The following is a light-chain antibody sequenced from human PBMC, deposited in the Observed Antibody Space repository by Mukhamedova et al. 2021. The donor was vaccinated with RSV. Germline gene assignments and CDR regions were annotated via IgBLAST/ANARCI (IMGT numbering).Light chain of an antibody. CDR2: RDS. Sequence: GGNNIGSKNVHWYQQKPGQAPVLVIYRDSSRPSGIPERFSGSSSGNTATLTISRAQAGDEADYYCQVWDSSTVVFGGGTKLTVL. CDR3: QVWDSSTVV. CDR1: NIGSKN. V-gene: IGLV3-9*01. J-gene: IGLJ2*01.